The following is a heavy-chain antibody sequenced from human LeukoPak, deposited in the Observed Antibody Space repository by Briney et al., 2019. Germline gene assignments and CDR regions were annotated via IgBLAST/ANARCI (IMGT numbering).Heavy chain of an antibody. CDR3: AKDPLWFGGLPSAEYFQH. V-gene: IGHV3-30*18. CDR2: ISYDGSNK. D-gene: IGHD3-10*01. Sequence: GGSLRLSCAASGFTFSSYGMHWVRQAPGKGLEWVAVISYDGSNKYYADSVKGRFTISRDNSKNTLYLQMNSLRAEDTAVYYCAKDPLWFGGLPSAEYFQHWGQGTLVTVSS. CDR1: GFTFSSYG. J-gene: IGHJ1*01.